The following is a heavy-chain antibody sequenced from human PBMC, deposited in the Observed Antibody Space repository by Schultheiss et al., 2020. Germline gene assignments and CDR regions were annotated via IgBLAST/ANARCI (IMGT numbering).Heavy chain of an antibody. CDR1: GFKFSNYA. D-gene: IGHD3-16*01. V-gene: IGHV3-30-3*01. Sequence: GGSLRLSCAASGFKFSNYAMHWVRQAPGKGLEWVAVISYDGSNKYYADSVKGRFTISRDNSKNTLYLQMNSLRAEDTAVYYCARVDYRYYGMDVWGQGTTVTVSS. J-gene: IGHJ6*02. CDR3: ARVDYRYYGMDV. CDR2: ISYDGSNK.